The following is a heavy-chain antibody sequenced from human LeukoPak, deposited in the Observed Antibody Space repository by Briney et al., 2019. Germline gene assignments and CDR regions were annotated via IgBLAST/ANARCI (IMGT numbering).Heavy chain of an antibody. V-gene: IGHV3-48*01. J-gene: IGHJ4*02. CDR2: ITSDRNTI. CDR3: ARSTEWFADY. Sequence: GGSLRLSCAASGFDFSVYSMNWVRQAPGKGLEWISYITSDRNTIYYADSVRGRFTISRDNAKKSVYLELSNLRVDDTAMYYCARSTEWFADYWGQGTLVTVSS. D-gene: IGHD3-3*01. CDR1: GFDFSVYS.